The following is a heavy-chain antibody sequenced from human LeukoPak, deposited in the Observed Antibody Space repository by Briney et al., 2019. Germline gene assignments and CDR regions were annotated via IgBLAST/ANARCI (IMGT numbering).Heavy chain of an antibody. D-gene: IGHD2-8*01. CDR2: IYPGDSDT. Sequence: GESLKISCKGSGYSFTTYWIAWVRQMPGKGLEWMGIIYPGDSDTRYSSSFQGHVTISADKSISTAYLQWSSLKASDTAMYYCARLNGEYSAYFDYWGQGTLVTVSS. CDR3: ARLNGEYSAYFDY. J-gene: IGHJ4*02. CDR1: GYSFTTYW. V-gene: IGHV5-51*01.